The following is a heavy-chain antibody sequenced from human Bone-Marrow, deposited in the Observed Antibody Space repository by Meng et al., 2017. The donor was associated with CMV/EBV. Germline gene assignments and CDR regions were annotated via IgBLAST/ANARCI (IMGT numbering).Heavy chain of an antibody. CDR2: INHSGST. CDR1: GSFSGYY. CDR3: ARGCYCSGGSCYYNWFDP. V-gene: IGHV4-34*01. Sequence: GSFSGYYWSWIRQPPGKGLEWIGKINHSGSTNYNPSLKSRVTISVDTSKNQFSLKLSSVTAADTAVYYCARGCYCSGGSCYYNWFDPWGQGTLVTVSS. J-gene: IGHJ5*02. D-gene: IGHD2-15*01.